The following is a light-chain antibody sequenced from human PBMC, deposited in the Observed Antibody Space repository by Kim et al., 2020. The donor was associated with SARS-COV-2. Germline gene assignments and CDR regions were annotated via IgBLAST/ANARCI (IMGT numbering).Light chain of an antibody. Sequence: EIVLTQSPATLSLSPGERATLSCRASQSIASYLAWYKQKPSQAPRLVIYGASTRATGFPARFSGRGSETDFTLTISGLEPEDFAVYYCQQRNTWPWTFGQGTKVDIK. J-gene: IGKJ1*01. V-gene: IGKV3-11*01. CDR1: QSIASY. CDR3: QQRNTWPWT. CDR2: GAS.